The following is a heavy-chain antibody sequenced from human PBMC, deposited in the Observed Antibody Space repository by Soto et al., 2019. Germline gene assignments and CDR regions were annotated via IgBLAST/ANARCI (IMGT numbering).Heavy chain of an antibody. CDR2: ISPNNGNT. CDR1: GYTFTNYG. CDR3: ARGRAATLAAAGHDY. V-gene: IGHV1-18*01. Sequence: QVQLVQSGGEEKKPGASVKVSCKAFGYTFTNYGIIWVRQAPGQGLEWMVWISPNNGNTKYAQKIQGRVPMTTDTSTSTAYMDLRSLISDDTAVYYCARGRAATLAAAGHDYWGQGTLVTVSS. J-gene: IGHJ4*02. D-gene: IGHD6-13*01.